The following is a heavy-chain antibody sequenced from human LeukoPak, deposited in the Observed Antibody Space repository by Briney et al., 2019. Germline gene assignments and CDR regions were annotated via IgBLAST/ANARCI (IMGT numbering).Heavy chain of an antibody. Sequence: GGSLRLSCAASGFTYSSYAMSWLRQAPEKGLEWVSAISGSGGSTYYADSVKGRFTISRDNSKNTLYLQMNSLRAEDTAVYYCAKEEYYDSSGYYYVPLDAFDIWGQGTMVTVSS. CDR3: AKEEYYDSSGYYYVPLDAFDI. CDR1: GFTYSSYA. V-gene: IGHV3-23*01. D-gene: IGHD3-22*01. J-gene: IGHJ3*02. CDR2: ISGSGGST.